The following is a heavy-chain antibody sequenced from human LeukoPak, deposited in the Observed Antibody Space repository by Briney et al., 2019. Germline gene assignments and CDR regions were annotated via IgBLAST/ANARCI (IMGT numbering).Heavy chain of an antibody. CDR1: GGTCSSYA. Sequence: SVKLSCKASGGTCSSYAISWVRQAPGQGLEWMGRIIPIFGTANYAQKFQGRVTITTDESTSTDYMELISLSSEDTAVYYCARTITIFGVHKGNWFDPWGQGTLVTVSS. D-gene: IGHD3-3*01. J-gene: IGHJ5*02. CDR2: IIPIFGTA. CDR3: ARTITIFGVHKGNWFDP. V-gene: IGHV1-69*05.